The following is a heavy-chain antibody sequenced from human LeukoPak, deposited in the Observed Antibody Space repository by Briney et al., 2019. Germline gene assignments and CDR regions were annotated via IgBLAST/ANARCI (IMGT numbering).Heavy chain of an antibody. D-gene: IGHD5-18*01. V-gene: IGHV3-30*02. CDR1: GFTFSSYG. CDR2: IRYDGSNK. CDR3: AKDPIRGYSYGYNWFDP. Sequence: PGGSLRLSCAASGFTFSSYGMHWVRQAPGKGLEWVAFIRYDGSNKYYADSVKGRFTISRDNSKNTLYLQMNSLRAEDTAVYYCAKDPIRGYSYGYNWFDPWGQGTLVTVSS. J-gene: IGHJ5*02.